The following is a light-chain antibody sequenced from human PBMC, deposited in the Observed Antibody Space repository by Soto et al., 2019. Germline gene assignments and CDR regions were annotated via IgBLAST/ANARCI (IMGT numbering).Light chain of an antibody. CDR2: SSS. CDR3: QQYGNWIT. V-gene: IGKV3-20*01. Sequence: EIVLTQSPGTLSLSPGDRVSLSCGASEWFSGKNLAWYQHKPGQTPRLLIYSSSIRASGVPDRFRGSGSGTVFTLTITRLEPEDFAVYYCQQYGNWITFGQGTRLETK. J-gene: IGKJ5*01. CDR1: EWFSGKN.